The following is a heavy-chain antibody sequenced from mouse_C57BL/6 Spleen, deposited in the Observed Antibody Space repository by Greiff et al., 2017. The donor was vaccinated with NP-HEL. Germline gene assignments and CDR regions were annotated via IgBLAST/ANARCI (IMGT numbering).Heavy chain of an antibody. J-gene: IGHJ3*01. CDR2: IHPNSGST. CDR3: AREDDYDEGFAY. V-gene: IGHV1-64*01. D-gene: IGHD2-4*01. CDR1: GYTFTSYW. Sequence: QVQLQQPGAELVKPGASVKLSCKASGYTFTSYWMHWVKQRPGQGLEWIGMIHPNSGSTNYNEKFKSKATLTVDKSSSTAYMQLSSLTSEDSAVYYCAREDDYDEGFAYWGQGTLVTVSA.